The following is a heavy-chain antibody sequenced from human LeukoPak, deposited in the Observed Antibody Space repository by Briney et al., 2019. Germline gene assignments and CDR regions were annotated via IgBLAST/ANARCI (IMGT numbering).Heavy chain of an antibody. V-gene: IGHV3-15*01. Sequence: GGSLRLSCAASGFTFSNAWMTWVRQAPGKGLEWVGRIKSKSDGGTTVYAEPVKGRFTISRDDSKNTLYLQMTSLKTEDTAVYYCSTAPSKVDYWGQGTLVTVSS. CDR3: STAPSKVDY. CDR2: IKSKSDGGTT. CDR1: GFTFSNAW. J-gene: IGHJ4*02.